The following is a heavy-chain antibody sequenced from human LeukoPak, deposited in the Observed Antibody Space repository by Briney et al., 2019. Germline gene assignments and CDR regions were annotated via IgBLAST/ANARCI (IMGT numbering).Heavy chain of an antibody. CDR3: AKDAMNGGYYYYMDV. Sequence: GGSLRLSCAASGFTFSSYAMSWVRQAPGKVLEWVSAISGSGGRTYYAVSVKGRFTISRDNSKSTLYLQMNSLRVEDTAVYYCAKDAMNGGYYYYMDVWGKGTTVTISS. J-gene: IGHJ6*03. CDR2: ISGSGGRT. CDR1: GFTFSSYA. V-gene: IGHV3-23*01. D-gene: IGHD4-23*01.